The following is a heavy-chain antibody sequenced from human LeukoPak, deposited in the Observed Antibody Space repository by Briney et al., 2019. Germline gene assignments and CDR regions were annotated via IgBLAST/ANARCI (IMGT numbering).Heavy chain of an antibody. V-gene: IGHV4-39*07. Sequence: SETLSLTCTVSGGSISSSSYYWGWIRQPPGKGLEWIGSIYYTGSTNYNPSLKSRVTISLDTSKNQFSLKVTSVTAADTAVYYCASVRGYSSGWYASGFDPWGQGTLVTVSS. D-gene: IGHD6-19*01. CDR3: ASVRGYSSGWYASGFDP. CDR1: GGSISSSSYY. CDR2: IYYTGST. J-gene: IGHJ5*02.